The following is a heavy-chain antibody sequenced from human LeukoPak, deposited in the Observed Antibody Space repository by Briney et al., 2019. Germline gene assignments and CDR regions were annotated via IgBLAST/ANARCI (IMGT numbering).Heavy chain of an antibody. CDR1: GFTFSSYS. CDR3: ARDPEGGSYYPDY. D-gene: IGHD1-26*01. V-gene: IGHV3-21*01. J-gene: IGHJ4*02. Sequence: GGSLRLSCAASGFTFSSYSMNWVRQAPGKGLEWVSSISSSSSYIYYADSVKGRFTISRDNAKNSLYLQMNSLRAEDTAVYYCARDPEGGSYYPDYWGQRTLVTVSS. CDR2: ISSSSSYI.